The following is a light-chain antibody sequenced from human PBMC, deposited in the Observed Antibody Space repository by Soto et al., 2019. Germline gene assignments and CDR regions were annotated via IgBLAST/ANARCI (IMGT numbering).Light chain of an antibody. Sequence: ETVLTQSPGTLSLSPGERATLSCRASQNVGNNYIAWYQQKPGQAPRLLIHTASTWATGIPDRFSGSGSGTDFTLTIARLEPEDFAVYYCQQYASSPLTFGQGTKEEIK. CDR1: QNVGNNY. V-gene: IGKV3-20*01. CDR2: TAS. J-gene: IGKJ2*01. CDR3: QQYASSPLT.